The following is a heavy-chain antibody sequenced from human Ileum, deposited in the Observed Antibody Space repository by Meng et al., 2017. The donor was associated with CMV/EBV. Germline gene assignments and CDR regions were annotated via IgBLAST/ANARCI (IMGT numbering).Heavy chain of an antibody. D-gene: IGHD6-13*01. J-gene: IGHJ1*01. CDR2: MCYNGDT. Sequence: GQPAESGPGLVKPSETLSLTCTVSGDSMSSYCWSWIRQPPGKGLEWIGYMCYNGDTNYNPSLKSRVTISGDTSKNQFSLKLSSVTAADTAVYYCALRGSAAGTFQYWGQGTLVTVSS. V-gene: IGHV4-59*01. CDR1: GDSMSSYC. CDR3: ALRGSAAGTFQY.